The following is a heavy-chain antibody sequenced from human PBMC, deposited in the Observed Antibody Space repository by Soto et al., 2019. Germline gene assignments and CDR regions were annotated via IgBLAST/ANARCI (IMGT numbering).Heavy chain of an antibody. CDR2: IYPGDSDT. V-gene: IGHV5-51*01. Sequence: XVSLKIAFQGSGYSCASYWIVWVRQIPGKGLEWMGIIYPGDSDTRYSPSFQGQVTISADKSISTAYLQWSSLKASDTAMYYCARRFDFWSGSGSYYYGLDVWGQGTTVTVSS. D-gene: IGHD3-3*01. J-gene: IGHJ6*02. CDR1: GYSCASYW. CDR3: ARRFDFWSGSGSYYYGLDV.